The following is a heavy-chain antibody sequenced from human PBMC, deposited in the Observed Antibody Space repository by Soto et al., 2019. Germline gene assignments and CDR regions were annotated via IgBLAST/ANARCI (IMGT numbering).Heavy chain of an antibody. J-gene: IGHJ4*02. CDR3: ARWVSGSPDN. V-gene: IGHV3-72*01. CDR2: TKNKANRYTT. CDR1: GFTLSGHY. Sequence: EVQLVESGGGLVQPGGSLRLSCAASGFTLSGHYMDWVRQAPGKGLEWVGRTKNKANRYTTEYAASVNGRFTISRDDSKNSLYLQMNSLKTEDTAVYYCARWVSGSPDNWGQGTLVTVSS. D-gene: IGHD1-26*01.